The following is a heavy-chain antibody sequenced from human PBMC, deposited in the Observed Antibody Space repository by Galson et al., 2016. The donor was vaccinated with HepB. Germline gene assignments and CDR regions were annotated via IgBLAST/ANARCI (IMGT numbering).Heavy chain of an antibody. V-gene: IGHV3-15*01. D-gene: IGHD3-22*01. CDR2: MKSRGSGGTT. CDR1: GFVFSDAW. Sequence: SLRLSCAASGLTSGFVFSDAWLSWVRQTPKKGLEWVGRMKSRGSGGTTDYAAPVKGRFTISREDSRNTLYLQMNSLKSEDAGVYYCAWHYYDTRGYFPLGLWGQGTLVTVSS. CDR3: AWHYYDTRGYFPLGL. J-gene: IGHJ4*02.